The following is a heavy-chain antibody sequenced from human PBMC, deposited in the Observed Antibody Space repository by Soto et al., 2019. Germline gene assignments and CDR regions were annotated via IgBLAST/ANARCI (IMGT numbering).Heavy chain of an antibody. CDR2: ISDSGGST. CDR3: AYSSTPFDY. Sequence: EVQLLESGGGLVQPGGSLRLSCAASGFTFSSYAMSWVRQAPGKGLEWVSAISDSGGSTYYADSVKGRFTISRDNSKNTRYLQMNSRRAEDTAVYYCAYSSTPFDYWGQGTLVTVSS. CDR1: GFTFSSYA. J-gene: IGHJ4*02. V-gene: IGHV3-23*01. D-gene: IGHD6-13*01.